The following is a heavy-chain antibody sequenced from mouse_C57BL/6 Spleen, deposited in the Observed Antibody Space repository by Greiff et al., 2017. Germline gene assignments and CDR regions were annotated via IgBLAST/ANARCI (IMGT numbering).Heavy chain of an antibody. V-gene: IGHV1-53*01. CDR3: ANIDYGYYEWYFDD. D-gene: IGHD2-3*01. J-gene: IGHJ1*03. CDR2: INPSNGGT. CDR1: GYTFTSYW. Sequence: QVQLQQSGTELVKPGASVKLSCKASGYTFTSYWMHWVKQRPGQGLEWIGNINPSNGGTKYNEKFKSKATLTVDKSSSTAYMQLSSLTSEDSAVYYCANIDYGYYEWYFDDWGTGTTVTVSS.